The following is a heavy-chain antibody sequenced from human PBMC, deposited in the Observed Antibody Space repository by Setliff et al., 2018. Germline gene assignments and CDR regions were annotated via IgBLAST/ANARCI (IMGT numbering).Heavy chain of an antibody. Sequence: SETLSLTCTVSGGSISSYYWSWIRQPPGKGLEWIGYIYYSGSTNYNPSLKSRVTISVDTSKNQFSLKLSSVTAADTAVYYCARESATIGEFPLYYFDKWGQGIPVTVSS. CDR2: IYYSGST. V-gene: IGHV4-59*01. CDR1: GGSISSYY. J-gene: IGHJ4*02. D-gene: IGHD3-10*01. CDR3: ARESATIGEFPLYYFDK.